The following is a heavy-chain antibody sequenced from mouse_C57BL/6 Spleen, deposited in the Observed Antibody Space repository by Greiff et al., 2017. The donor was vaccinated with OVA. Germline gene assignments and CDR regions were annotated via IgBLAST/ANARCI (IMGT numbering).Heavy chain of an antibody. Sequence: VQRVESGAELVRPGASVKLSCKASGYTFTDYYINWVKQRPGQGLEWIARIYPGSGNTYYNEKFKGKATLTAEKSSSTAYMQLSSLTSEDSAVYFCARGTTVGAHYYAMDYWGQGTSVTVSS. D-gene: IGHD1-1*01. V-gene: IGHV1-76*01. J-gene: IGHJ4*01. CDR3: ARGTTVGAHYYAMDY. CDR2: IYPGSGNT. CDR1: GYTFTDYY.